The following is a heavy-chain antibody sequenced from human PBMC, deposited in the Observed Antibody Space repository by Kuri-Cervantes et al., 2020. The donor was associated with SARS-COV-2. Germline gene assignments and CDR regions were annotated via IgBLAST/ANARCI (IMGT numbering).Heavy chain of an antibody. V-gene: IGHV4-39*01. CDR1: GGSISSSSYY. CDR2: IYYSGST. Sequence: SETLSLTCTVSGGSISSSSYYWGWIRQPPGKGLEWIGSIYYSGSTYYNPSLKSRATISVDTSKNQFSLKLSSVTAADTAVYYCARGGGNEDYYYGMDVWGQGTTVTVSS. D-gene: IGHD4-23*01. CDR3: ARGGGNEDYYYGMDV. J-gene: IGHJ6*02.